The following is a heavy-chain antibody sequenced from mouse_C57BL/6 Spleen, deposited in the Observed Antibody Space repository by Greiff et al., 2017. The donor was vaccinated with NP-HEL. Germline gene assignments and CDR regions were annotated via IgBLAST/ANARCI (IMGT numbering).Heavy chain of an antibody. CDR3: ARESYYDYDGAWFAY. CDR2: IDPANGNT. D-gene: IGHD2-4*01. V-gene: IGHV14-3*01. J-gene: IGHJ3*01. Sequence: EVQLQESVAELVRPGASVKLSCTASGFNIKNTYMHWVKQRPEQGLEWIGRIDPANGNTKYAPKFQGQATITADTSSNTAYLQLSSLTSEDTAIYYCARESYYDYDGAWFAYWGQGTLVTVSA. CDR1: GFNIKNTY.